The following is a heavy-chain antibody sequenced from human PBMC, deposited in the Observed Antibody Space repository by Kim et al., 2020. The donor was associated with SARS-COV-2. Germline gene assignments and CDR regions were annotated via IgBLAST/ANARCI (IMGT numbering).Heavy chain of an antibody. V-gene: IGHV1-69*13. CDR1: GGTFSSYA. D-gene: IGHD2-2*01. CDR3: ARVPYCSSTSCYPYYYYGMDV. J-gene: IGHJ6*02. CDR2: IIPIFGTA. Sequence: SVKVSCKASGGTFSSYAISWVRQAPGQGLEWMGGIIPIFGTANYAQKFQGRVTITADESTSTAYMELSSLRSEDTAVYYCARVPYCSSTSCYPYYYYGMDVWGQGTTVTVSS.